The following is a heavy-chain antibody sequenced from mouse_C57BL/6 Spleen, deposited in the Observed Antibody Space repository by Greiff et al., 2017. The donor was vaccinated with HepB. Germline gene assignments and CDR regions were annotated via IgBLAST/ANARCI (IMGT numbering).Heavy chain of an antibody. D-gene: IGHD2-5*01. J-gene: IGHJ3*01. CDR1: GYTFTSYW. Sequence: PGASVKLSCKASGYTFTSYWMHWVKQRPGQGLEWIGEIDPSDSYTNYNQKFKGKSTLTVDKSSSTAYMQLSSLTSEDSAVYYCARASTLRSNSGAWFAYWGQGTLVTVSA. CDR2: IDPSDSYT. CDR3: ARASTLRSNSGAWFAY. V-gene: IGHV1-69*01.